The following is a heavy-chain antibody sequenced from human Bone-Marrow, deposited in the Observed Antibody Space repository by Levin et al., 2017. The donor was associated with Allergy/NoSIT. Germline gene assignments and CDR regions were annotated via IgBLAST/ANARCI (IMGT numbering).Heavy chain of an antibody. J-gene: IGHJ5*02. CDR1: GFSLSTSGMC. V-gene: IGHV2-70*11. CDR2: IDWDDDK. Sequence: GSGPTLVKPTQTLTLTCTFSGFSLSTSGMCVSWIRQPPGKALEWLARIDWDDDKYYSTSLKTRLTISKDTSKNQVVLTMTNMDPVDTATYYCARTISPIYIVGASYWFDPWGQGTLVTVSS. D-gene: IGHD1-26*01. CDR3: ARTISPIYIVGASYWFDP.